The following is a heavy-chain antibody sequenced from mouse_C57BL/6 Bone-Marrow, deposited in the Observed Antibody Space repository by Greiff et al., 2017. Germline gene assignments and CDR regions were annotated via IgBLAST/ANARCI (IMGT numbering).Heavy chain of an antibody. CDR3: TTPSTTVVATDY. V-gene: IGHV14-4*01. D-gene: IGHD1-1*01. CDR2: IDPENGDT. Sequence: VQLQQSGAELVRPGASVKLSCTASGFNIKDDYMHWVKQRPEQGLEWIGWIDPENGDTEYASKFQGKATITADTSSNTAYLQLSSLTSEDTAVYYCTTPSTTVVATDYWGQGTTLTVSS. CDR1: GFNIKDDY. J-gene: IGHJ2*01.